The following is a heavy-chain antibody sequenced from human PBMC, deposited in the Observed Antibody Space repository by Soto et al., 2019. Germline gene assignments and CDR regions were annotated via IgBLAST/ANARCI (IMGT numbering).Heavy chain of an antibody. J-gene: IGHJ3*02. CDR3: TGGAYSGYDLDVGTEDDAFDI. D-gene: IGHD5-12*01. Sequence: EVHLVESGGGLVKPGGSLRLSCAASGFIFRNVWMNWVRQAPGKGLEWVGRIKTKTAGGTTDYAAPVKGRFTISRDDSRKMLFLQMNSLRIEDTAVYYGTGGAYSGYDLDVGTEDDAFDIWGQGTMVTVSS. CDR2: IKTKTAGGTT. CDR1: GFIFRNVW. V-gene: IGHV3-15*01.